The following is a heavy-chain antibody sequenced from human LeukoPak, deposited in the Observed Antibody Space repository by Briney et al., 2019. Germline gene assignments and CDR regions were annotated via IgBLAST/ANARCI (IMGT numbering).Heavy chain of an antibody. CDR2: ISWNSGSI. CDR3: AGPLTMIVVESY. CDR1: GFTFDDYA. J-gene: IGHJ4*02. Sequence: GGSLRLSCAASGFTFDDYAMHWVRQAPGKGLEWVSGISWNSGSIGYADSVKGRFTISRDNAKNSLYLQMNSLRAADTAVYYSAGPLTMIVVESYWGQGTLVTVSS. V-gene: IGHV3-9*01. D-gene: IGHD3-22*01.